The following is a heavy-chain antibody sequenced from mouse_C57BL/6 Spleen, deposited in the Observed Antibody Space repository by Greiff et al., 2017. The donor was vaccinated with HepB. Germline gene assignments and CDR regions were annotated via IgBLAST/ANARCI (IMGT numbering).Heavy chain of an antibody. CDR3: ARQKIYYDYEGYAMDY. V-gene: IGHV5-6*01. Sequence: EVMLVESGGDLVKPGGSLKLSCAASGFTFSSYGMSWVRQTPDKRLEWVATISSGGSYTYYPDSVKGRFTISRDNAKNTLYLQMSSLKSEDTAMYYCARQKIYYDYEGYAMDYWGQGTSVTVSS. J-gene: IGHJ4*01. CDR2: ISSGGSYT. D-gene: IGHD2-4*01. CDR1: GFTFSSYG.